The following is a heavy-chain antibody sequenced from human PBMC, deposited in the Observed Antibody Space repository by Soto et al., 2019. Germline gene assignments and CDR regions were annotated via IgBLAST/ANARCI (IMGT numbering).Heavy chain of an antibody. CDR1: GGSISSGGYY. V-gene: IGHV4-61*08. J-gene: IGHJ5*02. CDR3: ARDVVGATNWFDP. Sequence: SETLSLTCTVSGGSISSGGYYWSWIRQHPGKGLEWIGYIYYRGSTNYNPSLKSRVTISVDTSKNQFSLKLSSVTAADTAVYYCARDVVGATNWFDPWGQGTLVTVSS. CDR2: IYYRGST. D-gene: IGHD1-26*01.